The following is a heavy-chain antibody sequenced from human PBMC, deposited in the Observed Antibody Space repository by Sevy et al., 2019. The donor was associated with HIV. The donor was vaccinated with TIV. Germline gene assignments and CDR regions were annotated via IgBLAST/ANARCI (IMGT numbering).Heavy chain of an antibody. CDR1: GYTFTVHY. J-gene: IGHJ4*02. Sequence: ASVKVSCKASGYTFTVHYFHWVRQAPGQGLEWMGWLHPASGGTNYAQKFQGRVTMTGDTSISTGYMELRRLTSDDTAIYFCARDHNWGPDYWGQGTLVTVSS. CDR2: LHPASGGT. D-gene: IGHD7-27*01. V-gene: IGHV1-2*02. CDR3: ARDHNWGPDY.